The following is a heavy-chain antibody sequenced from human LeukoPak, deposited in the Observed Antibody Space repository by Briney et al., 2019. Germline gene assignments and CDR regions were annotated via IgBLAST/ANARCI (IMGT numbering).Heavy chain of an antibody. CDR3: ARESGSGSYYFDY. D-gene: IGHD3-10*01. CDR1: GYTFTSYA. Sequence: ASVKVSCKASGYTFTSYAMHWVRQAPGQRLKWMGWINAGNGNTKYSQKFQGRVTITRDTSASTAYMELSSLRSEDTAVYYCARESGSGSYYFDYGGQGNLVTVSA. V-gene: IGHV1-3*01. CDR2: INAGNGNT. J-gene: IGHJ4*02.